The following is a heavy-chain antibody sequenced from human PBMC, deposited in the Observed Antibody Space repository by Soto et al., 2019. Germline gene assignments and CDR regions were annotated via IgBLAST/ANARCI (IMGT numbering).Heavy chain of an antibody. CDR2: ISHDGSNK. CDR1: GFTFSSYA. CDR3: ARDGPETDYGWWGGFDY. V-gene: IGHV3-30-3*01. Sequence: QVQLVESGGGVVQPGRSLRLSCAASGFTFSSYAMHWVRQAPGKGLEWVAIISHDGSNKYYADSVKGRFTISRDSSRNTLYLQMNSLRAEDTAVYYCARDGPETDYGWWGGFDYWGQGTLVTVSS. D-gene: IGHD4-17*01. J-gene: IGHJ4*02.